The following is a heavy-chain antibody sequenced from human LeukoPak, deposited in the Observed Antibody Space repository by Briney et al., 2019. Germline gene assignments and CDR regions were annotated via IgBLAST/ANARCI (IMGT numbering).Heavy chain of an antibody. Sequence: PSETLSLTCTVSGGSISSYYWSWIRQPPGKGLEWIEYIYYSGSTNYNPSLKSRVTISVDTSKNQFSLKLSSVTAADTAVYYCARRGSSWAFDYWGQGTLVTVSS. CDR3: ARRGSSWAFDY. CDR2: IYYSGST. J-gene: IGHJ4*02. CDR1: GGSISSYY. V-gene: IGHV4-59*01. D-gene: IGHD6-13*01.